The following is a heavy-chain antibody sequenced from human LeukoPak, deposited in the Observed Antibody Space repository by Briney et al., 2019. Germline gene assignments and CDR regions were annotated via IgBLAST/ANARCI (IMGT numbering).Heavy chain of an antibody. D-gene: IGHD6-19*01. CDR1: GGSLNNNY. Sequence: SETLSLTCTVSGGSLNNNYWNWIRQPQRQGMERNGIISYSGTTNSNHNLDRRGTISVASYRSQFSLTVNSVTSAATVVYFCSRHLSDRATVAGEFDYWGQGTLVTVSS. V-gene: IGHV4-59*08. J-gene: IGHJ4*02. CDR3: SRHLSDRATVAGEFDY. CDR2: ISYSGTT.